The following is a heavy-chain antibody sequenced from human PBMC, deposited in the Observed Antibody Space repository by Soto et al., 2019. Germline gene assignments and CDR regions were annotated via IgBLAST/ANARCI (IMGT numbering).Heavy chain of an antibody. D-gene: IGHD2-2*01. CDR2: ISYSGST. J-gene: IGHJ6*02. CDR3: ARDPLIILPPAASLDPDFYFYGMDV. V-gene: IGHV4-61*01. CDR1: GASVSSGSSS. Sequence: SETLSLTCTVSGASVSSGSSSWSWIRQPPGKGLEWIGYISYSGSTSYNPSLQSRVTISLDTSKNQFSLKLTSVIAADTAVYYCARDPLIILPPAASLDPDFYFYGMDVWGQGTAVTVSS.